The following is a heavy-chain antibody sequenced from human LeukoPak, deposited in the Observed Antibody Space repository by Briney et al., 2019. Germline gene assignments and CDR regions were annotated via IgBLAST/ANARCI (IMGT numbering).Heavy chain of an antibody. J-gene: IGHJ3*01. V-gene: IGHV3-13*01. Sequence: GGSLRLSCAASGFTFSYYDMHWVRQVTGKGLEWVSGIGKDGSTYYPGSVKGRFTISKENAKNSLYLQMNSLRAEDTAVYYCIRDLGLSHAYGAFDVWGQGTMVTVSS. D-gene: IGHD3-16*01. CDR2: IGKDGST. CDR3: IRDLGLSHAYGAFDV. CDR1: GFTFSYYD.